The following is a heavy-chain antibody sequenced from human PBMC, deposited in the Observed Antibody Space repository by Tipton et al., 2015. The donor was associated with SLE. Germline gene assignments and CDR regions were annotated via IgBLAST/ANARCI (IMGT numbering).Heavy chain of an antibody. V-gene: IGHV3-49*04. CDR2: IRSKPYGGTP. CDR1: GFTFGDYA. CDR3: TRDATSLYVDY. J-gene: IGHJ4*02. Sequence: VQLVQSGGGLVQPGQSLRLSCTASGFTFGDYAMGWVRQTPGKGLEWVGFIRSKPYGGTPEYAASVKGRFTISRDDSKGIAYLQMKSLKTEDTAVYYCTRDATSLYVDYWGQGTLVTVSS.